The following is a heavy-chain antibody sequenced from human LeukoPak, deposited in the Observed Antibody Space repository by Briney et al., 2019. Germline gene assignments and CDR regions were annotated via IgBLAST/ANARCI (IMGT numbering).Heavy chain of an antibody. CDR1: GFTFSSYS. V-gene: IGHV3-48*01. CDR3: ARGAPFGEKDNWFDP. Sequence: GGSLRLSCAASGFTFSSYSMNWVRQAPGKGLEWVSYISSSSSTIYYADSVKGRFTISRDNAKNSLYLQMNSLRAEDTAVYYCARGAPFGEKDNWFDPWGQGTLVTVSS. J-gene: IGHJ5*02. D-gene: IGHD3-10*01. CDR2: ISSSSSTI.